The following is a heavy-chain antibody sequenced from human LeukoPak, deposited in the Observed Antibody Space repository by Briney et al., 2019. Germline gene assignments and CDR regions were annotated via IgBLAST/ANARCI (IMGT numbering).Heavy chain of an antibody. V-gene: IGHV3-7*01. Sequence: GGSLRLSCAASGFTFSSYWMSWVRQAPGKGLEWVANIKQDGSEKYYVDSVKGRFTISRDNAKNSLYLQMNSLRAEDTAVYYCARVGGGITIFGVVIHAKEYYFDYWGQGTLVTVSS. CDR2: IKQDGSEK. CDR1: GFTFSSYW. J-gene: IGHJ4*02. CDR3: ARVGGGITIFGVVIHAKEYYFDY. D-gene: IGHD3-3*01.